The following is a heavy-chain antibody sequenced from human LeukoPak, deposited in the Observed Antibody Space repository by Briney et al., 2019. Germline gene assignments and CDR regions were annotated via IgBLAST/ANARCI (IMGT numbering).Heavy chain of an antibody. CDR2: ISSSSSTI. CDR1: GFTFSSYS. CDR3: ARGGGYSYGWEPLDYYGMDV. Sequence: PGGSLRLSCAASGFTFSSYSMNWVRQAPGKGLEWVSYISSSSSTIYYADSVKGRFTISRDNAKNSLYLQMNSLRAEDTAVYYCARGGGYSYGWEPLDYYGMDVWGQGTTVTVSS. V-gene: IGHV3-48*04. J-gene: IGHJ6*02. D-gene: IGHD5-18*01.